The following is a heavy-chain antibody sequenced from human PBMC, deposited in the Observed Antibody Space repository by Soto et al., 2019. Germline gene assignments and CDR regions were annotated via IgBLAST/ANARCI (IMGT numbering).Heavy chain of an antibody. CDR1: GFTFSNYA. CDR3: ATGIAVAVRSFDY. Sequence: EVQLLESGGGLVQPGGSLRLSCAASGFTFSNYAMTWVRQAPGKGLEWVSSISGCGSTTYYADSVKGRFTISRDNSKNTLYLQMNSLRAEDTAVYFCATGIAVAVRSFDYWGQGTLVTVSS. CDR2: ISGCGSTT. D-gene: IGHD6-19*01. V-gene: IGHV3-23*01. J-gene: IGHJ4*02.